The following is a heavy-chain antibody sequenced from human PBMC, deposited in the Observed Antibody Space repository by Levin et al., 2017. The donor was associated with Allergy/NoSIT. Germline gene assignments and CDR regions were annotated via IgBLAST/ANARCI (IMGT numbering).Heavy chain of an antibody. D-gene: IGHD3-10*01. CDR3: ARDNIGLPDAFDI. CDR1: GFTFDDYA. CDR2: ISWNSGSI. V-gene: IGHV3-9*01. Sequence: SCAASGFTFDDYAMHWVRQAPGKGLEWVSGISWNSGSIGYADSVKGRFTISRDNAKNSLYLQMNSLRTEDTPLYYCARDNIGLPDAFDIWGQGTMVIVSS. J-gene: IGHJ3*02.